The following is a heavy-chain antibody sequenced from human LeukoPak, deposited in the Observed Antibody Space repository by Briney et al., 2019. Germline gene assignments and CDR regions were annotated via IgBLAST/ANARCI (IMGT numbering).Heavy chain of an antibody. J-gene: IGHJ4*02. CDR3: ARLIRKVLYYFDY. CDR2: IYYSGST. Sequence: SETLSLTCTVSGGSIRSSSYYWGWIRQPPGKGLEWIGSIYYSGSTYYNPSLKSRVTISVDTSKNQFSLKLSSVTAADTAVYYCARLIRKVLYYFDYWGQGTLVTVSS. V-gene: IGHV4-39*01. CDR1: GGSIRSSSYY.